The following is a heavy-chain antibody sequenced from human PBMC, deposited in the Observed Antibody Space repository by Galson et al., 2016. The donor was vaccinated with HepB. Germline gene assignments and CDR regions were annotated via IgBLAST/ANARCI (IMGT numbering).Heavy chain of an antibody. CDR3: ARDGAYCSGDCFSAMGWFDP. J-gene: IGHJ5*02. D-gene: IGHD2-21*02. CDR1: GASIGSGGYY. CDR2: IYYSGRT. V-gene: IGHV4-31*03. Sequence: TLSLTCTVSGASIGSGGYYWNWIRQHPGKDVEWIGSIYYSGRTYYNPSLKSRVTISVDTSNNQFSLNLNSVTAADTAVYYCARDGAYCSGDCFSAMGWFDPWGQGTLVSVSS.